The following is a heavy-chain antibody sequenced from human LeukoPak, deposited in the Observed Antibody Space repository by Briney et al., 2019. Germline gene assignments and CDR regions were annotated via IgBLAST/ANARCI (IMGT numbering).Heavy chain of an antibody. CDR3: ARDRRRGYSYGYDY. CDR2: IYYSGST. Sequence: TSETLSLTCTVSGGSIGSYYWSWIRQPPGKGLEWIGYIYYSGSTNYNPSLKSRVTISVDTSKNQFSLKLSSVTAADTAVYYCARDRRRGYSYGYDYWGQGTLVTVSS. D-gene: IGHD5-18*01. J-gene: IGHJ4*02. V-gene: IGHV4-59*01. CDR1: GGSIGSYY.